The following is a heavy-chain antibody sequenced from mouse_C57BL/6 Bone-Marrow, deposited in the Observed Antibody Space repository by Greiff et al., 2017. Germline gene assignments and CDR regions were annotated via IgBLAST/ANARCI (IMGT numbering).Heavy chain of an antibody. Sequence: VQLVESGAELVRPGASVKLSCKASGYTFTSYGISWVKQRPGQGLEWIGEIYPRSGNTYYNEKFKGKATLTADKSSSTAYMELRSLTSEDSAVCCCAGGIYCDSSYSFDYWGQGTTLTVSS. CDR2: IYPRSGNT. V-gene: IGHV1-81*01. J-gene: IGHJ2*01. CDR1: GYTFTSYG. D-gene: IGHD1-1*01. CDR3: AGGIYCDSSYSFDY.